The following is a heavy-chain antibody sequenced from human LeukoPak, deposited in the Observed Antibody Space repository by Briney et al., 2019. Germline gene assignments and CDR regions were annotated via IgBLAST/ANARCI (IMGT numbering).Heavy chain of an antibody. CDR1: GLTVSGNF. V-gene: IGHV3-66*02. J-gene: IGHJ4*02. Sequence: GALRLSCAASGLTVSGNFMTWVRPAPGKGPDWVSVIYSGGSTYYADSVKGRFTISRDNSKNTLYLQMNGLRAEDTAVYYCARDPGTLGDYYFDYWGQGTLVTVSS. CDR2: IYSGGST. D-gene: IGHD2-21*02. CDR3: ARDPGTLGDYYFDY.